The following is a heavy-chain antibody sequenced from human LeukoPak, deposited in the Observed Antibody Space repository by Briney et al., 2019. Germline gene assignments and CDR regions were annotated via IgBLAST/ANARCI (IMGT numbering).Heavy chain of an antibody. CDR1: GFTFSSYG. CDR3: ARDSVTIFGVVNY. CDR2: ISYDGTNK. D-gene: IGHD3-3*01. J-gene: IGHJ4*02. V-gene: IGHV3-30*03. Sequence: GGSLRLSCAASGFTFSSYGIHWVRQAPGQGLEWVALISYDGTNKYYADSVKGRFTISRDNSKNTLYLQMNSLRAEDTAVYYCARDSVTIFGVVNYWGQGTLVTVSS.